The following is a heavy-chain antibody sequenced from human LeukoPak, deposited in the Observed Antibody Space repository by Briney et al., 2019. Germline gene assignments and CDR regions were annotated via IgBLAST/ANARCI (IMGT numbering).Heavy chain of an antibody. CDR1: GGSFSGYY. CDR2: INHSGST. D-gene: IGHD6-19*01. V-gene: IGHV4-34*01. Sequence: SETLSLTCAVYGGSFSGYYWSWNRQPPGKGLEWIGEINHSGSTNYNPSLKSRVTISVDTSKNQFSLKLSSVTAADTAVYYCAISSGIYYDAFDIWGQGTMVTVSS. CDR3: AISSGIYYDAFDI. J-gene: IGHJ3*02.